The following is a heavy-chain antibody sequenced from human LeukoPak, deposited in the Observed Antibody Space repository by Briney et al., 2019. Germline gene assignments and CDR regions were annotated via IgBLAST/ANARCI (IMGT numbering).Heavy chain of an antibody. CDR2: INPSSGGT. CDR1: GYTFTGYY. CDR3: VRKENDF. Sequence: ASVKVSCKASGYTFTGYYMHWVRQAPGQGLEWMGWINPSSGGTNYAQKFQGRVTMTRDTSISTAYVELSTLRSDDTAVYYRVRKENDFWGQGTLVTVSS. D-gene: IGHD3-3*01. V-gene: IGHV1-2*02. J-gene: IGHJ4*02.